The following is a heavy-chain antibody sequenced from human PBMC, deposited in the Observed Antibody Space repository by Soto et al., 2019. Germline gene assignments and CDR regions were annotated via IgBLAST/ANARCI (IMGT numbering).Heavy chain of an antibody. CDR2: IRSKAYGGTT. Sequence: GGSLRLSCTASGFTFGDYAMSWFRQAPGKGLEWVGFIRSKAYGGTTEYAASVKGRFTISRDDSKSIAYLQMNSLKTEDTAVYYCTREYCSSTSCYVRYFDYWGQGTLVTVSS. D-gene: IGHD2-2*01. J-gene: IGHJ4*02. CDR3: TREYCSSTSCYVRYFDY. V-gene: IGHV3-49*03. CDR1: GFTFGDYA.